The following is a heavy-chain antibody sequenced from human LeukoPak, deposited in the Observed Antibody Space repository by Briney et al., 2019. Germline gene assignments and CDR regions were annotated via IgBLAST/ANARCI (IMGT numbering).Heavy chain of an antibody. CDR1: GFTFSSYS. D-gene: IGHD2-8*01. CDR3: ARQKYQRGPDVSYFDY. CDR2: ISSSSYI. J-gene: IGHJ4*02. V-gene: IGHV3-21*01. Sequence: GGSLRLSCAVSGFTFSSYSMNWVRQAPGKGLEWVSSISSSSYIYYADSVRGRFTISRDNAKNSLYLQMNSLRAEDTAVYYCARQKYQRGPDVSYFDYWGQGTLVTVSS.